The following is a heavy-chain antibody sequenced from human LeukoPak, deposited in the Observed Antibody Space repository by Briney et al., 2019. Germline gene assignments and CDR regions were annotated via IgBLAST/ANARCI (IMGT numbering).Heavy chain of an antibody. CDR2: IVVGSGNT. J-gene: IGHJ6*03. CDR3: AALTYSIYYYYMDV. Sequence: VASVKVSCKATRFTFTSSGVRWVRRSRGQRLEWKEWIVVGSGNTNYAQKFQERVTITRDMSTSTAYMELSSLRSEDTAVYYCAALTYSIYYYYMDVWGKGTTVTVSS. D-gene: IGHD4-11*01. V-gene: IGHV1-58*01. CDR1: RFTFTSSG.